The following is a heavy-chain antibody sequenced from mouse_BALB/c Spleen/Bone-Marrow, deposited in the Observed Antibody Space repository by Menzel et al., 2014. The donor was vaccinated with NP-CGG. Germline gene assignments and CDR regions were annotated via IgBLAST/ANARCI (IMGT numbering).Heavy chain of an antibody. Sequence: VQLQESGPELVKPGALVKISCKASGYTFTSYDINWVKQRPGQGLEWIGWIYPGDGSTEYNEKFKGKATLTADKSSSTVYMQLSSLTSENSAVYFCARSGDSSGYGFAYWGQGTLVTVSA. CDR3: ARSGDSSGYGFAY. J-gene: IGHJ3*01. CDR2: IYPGDGST. CDR1: GYTFTSYD. D-gene: IGHD3-2*01. V-gene: IGHV1S56*01.